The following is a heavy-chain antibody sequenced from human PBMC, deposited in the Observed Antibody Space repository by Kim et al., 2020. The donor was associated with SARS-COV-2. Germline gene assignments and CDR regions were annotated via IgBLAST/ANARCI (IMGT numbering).Heavy chain of an antibody. Sequence: SETLSLTCTVSGGSISSYYWIWIRQPPRKGLEWIGYIYYSESTNYNPSLKSRVTISVDTSKNQFSLKLSSVTAADTAVYYCARKRGYSHLLAYYYYGMDVWGQWTTVTVSS. CDR3: ARKRGYSHLLAYYYYGMDV. V-gene: IGHV4-59*08. D-gene: IGHD2-2*01. CDR1: GGSISSYY. CDR2: IYYSEST. J-gene: IGHJ6*02.